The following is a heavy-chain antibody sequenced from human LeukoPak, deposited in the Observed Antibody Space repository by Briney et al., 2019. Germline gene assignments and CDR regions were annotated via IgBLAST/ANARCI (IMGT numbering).Heavy chain of an antibody. Sequence: ASVKVSCKASGYTFTSYDINWVRQATGQGLEWMGWMNPNSGNTNYAQKLQGRVTMTTDTSTSTAYMELRSLRSDDTAVYYCARDKRGIAVAGTSPYYYYYMDVWGKGTTVTISS. J-gene: IGHJ6*03. V-gene: IGHV1-18*01. D-gene: IGHD6-19*01. CDR1: GYTFTSYD. CDR3: ARDKRGIAVAGTSPYYYYYMDV. CDR2: MNPNSGNT.